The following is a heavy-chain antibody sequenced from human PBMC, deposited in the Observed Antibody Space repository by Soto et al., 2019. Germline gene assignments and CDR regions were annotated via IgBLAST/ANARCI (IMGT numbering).Heavy chain of an antibody. CDR3: ARLTTYNAFDI. V-gene: IGHV4-39*01. J-gene: IGHJ3*02. D-gene: IGHD4-17*01. Sequence: SETLSLTCTVSGGSISSSSYYWGWIRQPPGKGLEWIGSIYYSGSTYYNPSLKSRVTISVDTSKNQFSLKLSSVTAADTAVYYCARLTTYNAFDIWGERPMVTGSS. CDR1: GGSISSSSYY. CDR2: IYYSGST.